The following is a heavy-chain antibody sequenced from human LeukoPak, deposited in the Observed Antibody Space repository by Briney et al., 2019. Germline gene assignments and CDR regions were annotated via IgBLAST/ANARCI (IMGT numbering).Heavy chain of an antibody. CDR1: GFTFSSYS. CDR2: ISGSGSST. J-gene: IGHJ4*02. CDR3: AKSPYSSGWPPFDY. D-gene: IGHD6-19*01. Sequence: GGSLRLSCAASGFTFSSYSMSWVRQAPGKGLEWVSAISGSGSSTYYADSVKGRFTTSRDNSKNTLYLQMNSLRAEDTAVYYCAKSPYSSGWPPFDYWGQGTLVTVSS. V-gene: IGHV3-23*01.